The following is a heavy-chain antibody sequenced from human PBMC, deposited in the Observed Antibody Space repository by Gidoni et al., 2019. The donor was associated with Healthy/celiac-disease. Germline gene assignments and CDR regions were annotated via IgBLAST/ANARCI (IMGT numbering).Heavy chain of an antibody. CDR1: GFPFGDYA. V-gene: IGHV3-49*03. J-gene: IGHJ4*02. Sequence: EEQLVESGGGLVQPGRSLRLSCTASGFPFGDYAMSWFRQAPGQGLEWVGFIRSKADGGTTEYAASVKGRFTISRDDSKSIAYLQMNSLKTEDTAVYYCTRPIGYCSSTSCPPVDYWGQGTLVTVSS. CDR3: TRPIGYCSSTSCPPVDY. D-gene: IGHD2-2*01. CDR2: IRSKADGGTT.